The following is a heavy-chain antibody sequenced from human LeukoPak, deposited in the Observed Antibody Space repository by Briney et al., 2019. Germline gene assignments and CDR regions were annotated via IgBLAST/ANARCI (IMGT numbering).Heavy chain of an antibody. CDR1: GGSISSYY. J-gene: IGHJ5*02. CDR3: ARDSIVGVDWFDP. Sequence: SETLSLTCTVSGGSISSYYWTWIRQPAGKGLEWIGRIYSSGGTNYNPSLQSRVTMSLDTSRNQFSLKLTSVTAADTAVYYCARDSIVGVDWFDPWGQGTLVTVSS. D-gene: IGHD3-22*01. CDR2: IYSSGGT. V-gene: IGHV4-4*07.